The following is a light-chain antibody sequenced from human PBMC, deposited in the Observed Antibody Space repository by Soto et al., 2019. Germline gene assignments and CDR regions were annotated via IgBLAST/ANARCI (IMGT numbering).Light chain of an antibody. CDR2: GAS. CDR3: QQYNNWRRT. V-gene: IGKV3-15*01. CDR1: QSVSSN. Sequence: EIVMTQSPATLSVSPGERATLSCRASQSVSSNLAWYQQKPGQAPRLLIYGASTRATGIPGRFSGSGSGTEFTLTISSLQSEDFAVYYCQQYNNWRRTFGQGTKVEIK. J-gene: IGKJ1*01.